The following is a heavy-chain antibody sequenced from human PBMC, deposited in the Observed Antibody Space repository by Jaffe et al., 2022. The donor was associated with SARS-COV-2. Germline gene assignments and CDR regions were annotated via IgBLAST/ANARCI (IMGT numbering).Heavy chain of an antibody. D-gene: IGHD6-19*01. CDR1: GFTFNSYD. CDR2: ISNGGDRT. CDR3: AKDSRRTSGWFHFDY. V-gene: IGHV3-23*01. Sequence: EVQLLESGGGLVQPGGSLRLSCAASGFTFNSYDMCWVRQAPGKGLEWVSGISNGGDRTYYADSVKGRFTISRDNSKNTLYLQMNSLRDGDTAVYYCAKDSRRTSGWFHFDYWGQGTPVTVSS. J-gene: IGHJ4*02.